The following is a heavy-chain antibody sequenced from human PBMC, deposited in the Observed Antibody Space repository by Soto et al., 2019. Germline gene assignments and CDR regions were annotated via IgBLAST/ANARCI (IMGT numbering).Heavy chain of an antibody. J-gene: IGHJ5*02. CDR2: IYYSGST. D-gene: IGHD3-3*01. CDR3: ARGRNYDFWSCYQGWFDP. Sequence: PSETLSLTCTVSGGSISSYYWSWIRQPPGKGLEWIGYIYYSGSTNYNPSLKSRVTISVDTSKNQFSLKLSSVTAADTAVYYCARGRNYDFWSCYQGWFDPWGQGTLVNV. CDR1: GGSISSYY. V-gene: IGHV4-59*01.